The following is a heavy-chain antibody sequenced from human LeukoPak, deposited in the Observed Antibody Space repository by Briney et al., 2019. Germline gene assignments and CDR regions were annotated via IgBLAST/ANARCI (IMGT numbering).Heavy chain of an antibody. CDR1: GGSISSYY. V-gene: IGHV4-59*01. Sequence: SETLSLTCTVSGGSISSYYWSWIRQPPGKGLEWIGDIYYSGTTNYNPTIKSPVTISIDTSKNQFSLKLSSVTAADTAVYYCARGGTRDGGHYSDYWGQGALVTVSS. CDR2: IYYSGTT. CDR3: ARGGTRDGGHYSDY. J-gene: IGHJ4*02. D-gene: IGHD2-21*02.